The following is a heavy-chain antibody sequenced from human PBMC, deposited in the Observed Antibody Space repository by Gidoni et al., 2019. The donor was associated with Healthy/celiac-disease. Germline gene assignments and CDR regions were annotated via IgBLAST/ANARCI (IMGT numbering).Heavy chain of an antibody. D-gene: IGHD3-22*01. J-gene: IGHJ6*02. CDR1: GFTVSSNY. CDR3: ARDSRYYDSSGYYYGPYYYYGMDV. CDR2: IYSGGST. V-gene: IGHV3-53*01. Sequence: EVQLVESGGGLIQPGGSLRLSCAASGFTVSSNYMSWVRQAPGKGLEWVPVIYSGGSTYYADSVKGRFTISRDNSKNTLYLQMNSLRAEDTAVYYCARDSRYYDSSGYYYGPYYYYGMDVWGQGTTVTVSS.